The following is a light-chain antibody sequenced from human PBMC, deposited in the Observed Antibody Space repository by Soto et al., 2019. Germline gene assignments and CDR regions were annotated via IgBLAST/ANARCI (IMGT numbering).Light chain of an antibody. CDR1: SSDVGGYDY. CDR3: ISYVPSTTTHWV. J-gene: IGLJ3*02. Sequence: QSALTQPASLSGSPGQSITISCTGTSSDVGGYDYVSWYQQHPGKAPKLMIYGVSNRPSGVSYRFSAFKSGNTASLIISGLQAEDEADYYCISYVPSTTTHWVFGGGTKLTVL. V-gene: IGLV2-14*01. CDR2: GVS.